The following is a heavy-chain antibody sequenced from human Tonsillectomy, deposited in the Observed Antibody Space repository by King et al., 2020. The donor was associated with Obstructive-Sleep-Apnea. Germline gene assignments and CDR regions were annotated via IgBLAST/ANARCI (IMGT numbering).Heavy chain of an antibody. V-gene: IGHV2-5*02. CDR3: AHTTIFGVVITNFDY. Sequence: TLKESGPTLVKPTQTLTLTCTFSGFSLSTSGVGVGWIRQPPGKALGWLALIYWDDDKRYSPSLKSRLTITKDTSKNQVVLTMSNMDPVDTATYYCAHTTIFGVVITNFDYWGQGTLVTVSS. D-gene: IGHD3-3*01. CDR1: GFSLSTSGVG. J-gene: IGHJ4*02. CDR2: IYWDDDK.